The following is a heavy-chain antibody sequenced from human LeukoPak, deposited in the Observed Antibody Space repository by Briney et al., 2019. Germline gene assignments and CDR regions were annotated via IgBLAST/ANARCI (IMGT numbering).Heavy chain of an antibody. Sequence: GASVKVSCKASGYTFTSYYMHWVRQAPGQGLEWMGIINPSGGSTSYAQKFQGRVTMTTDTSTSTAYMELRSLRSDDTAVYYCARIGACSSTSCYVSEYYYYMDVWGKGTTVTISS. V-gene: IGHV1-46*01. CDR1: GYTFTSYY. CDR2: INPSGGST. D-gene: IGHD2-2*01. J-gene: IGHJ6*03. CDR3: ARIGACSSTSCYVSEYYYYMDV.